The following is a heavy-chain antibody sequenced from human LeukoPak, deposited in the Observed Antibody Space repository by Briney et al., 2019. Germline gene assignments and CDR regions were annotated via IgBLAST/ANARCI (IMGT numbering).Heavy chain of an antibody. J-gene: IGHJ3*02. Sequence: SETLSLTCTVSGGSISSYYWSWIRQPPGKGLEWIGYIYYSGSTNYNPSLKSRVTMSVDTSKNQFSLKLSSVTAADTAVYYCARGIAAASERALDMWGQGTMVTVSS. CDR1: GGSISSYY. V-gene: IGHV4-59*12. D-gene: IGHD6-13*01. CDR2: IYYSGST. CDR3: ARGIAAASERALDM.